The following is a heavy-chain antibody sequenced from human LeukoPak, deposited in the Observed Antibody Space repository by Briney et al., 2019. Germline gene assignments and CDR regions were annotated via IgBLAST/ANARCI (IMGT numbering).Heavy chain of an antibody. CDR3: ARYSNAVAGARWFDH. V-gene: IGHV4-34*01. CDR2: INHSGST. Sequence: SETLSLTCAVYGGSFSGYYWSWIRQPPGKGLEWIGEINHSGSTNYNPSLKSRVTISVDTSKNQFSLKLSSVTAADTAVYYCARYSNAVAGARWFDHWGQGTLVTVSS. D-gene: IGHD2-21*01. J-gene: IGHJ5*02. CDR1: GGSFSGYY.